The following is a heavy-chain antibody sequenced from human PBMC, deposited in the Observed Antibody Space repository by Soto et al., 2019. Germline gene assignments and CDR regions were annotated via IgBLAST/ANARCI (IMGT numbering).Heavy chain of an antibody. Sequence: QVQLQQWGAGLLKPSETLSLNCAVTGGSLSGYYWSWIRQPPGKGLEWIGEVKDGGRTNYSPSLRGRVTISSDTSNNQFSLGLNSVTAADTGVYYCARGQEGVVATHWDQGSLVTVSS. CDR1: GGSLSGYY. CDR3: ARGQEGVVATH. D-gene: IGHD5-12*01. CDR2: VKDGGRT. V-gene: IGHV4-34*01. J-gene: IGHJ4*02.